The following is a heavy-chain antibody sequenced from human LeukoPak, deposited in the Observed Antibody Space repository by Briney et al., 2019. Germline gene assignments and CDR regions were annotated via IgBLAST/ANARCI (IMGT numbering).Heavy chain of an antibody. Sequence: PGGSLRLSCAASGFTVSSNYMSWVRQAPGKGLEWVPVIYSGGSTDYADSVKGRFTISRDNSKNTLYLQMNSLRVEDTAVYYCARSSHYDILTGYSEEDAFDIWGQGTTVTVSS. V-gene: IGHV3-53*01. D-gene: IGHD3-9*01. CDR2: IYSGGST. J-gene: IGHJ3*02. CDR3: ARSSHYDILTGYSEEDAFDI. CDR1: GFTVSSNY.